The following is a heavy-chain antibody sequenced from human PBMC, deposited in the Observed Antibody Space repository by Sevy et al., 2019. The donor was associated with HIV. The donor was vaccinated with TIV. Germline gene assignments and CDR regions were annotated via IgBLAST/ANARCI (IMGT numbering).Heavy chain of an antibody. CDR2: ISGRDGTV. J-gene: IGHJ6*02. Sequence: GGSLRLSCAASGFTFSNFYMGWIRQAPGKGLEWISSISGRDGTVLYADSVKGRFTISRDNSQNSLFLQMNTLRAEDTAVYYCAREGSPYDTYYYYYGMDVWGQGTTVTVSS. D-gene: IGHD5-12*01. CDR3: AREGSPYDTYYYYYGMDV. CDR1: GFTFSNFY. V-gene: IGHV3-11*04.